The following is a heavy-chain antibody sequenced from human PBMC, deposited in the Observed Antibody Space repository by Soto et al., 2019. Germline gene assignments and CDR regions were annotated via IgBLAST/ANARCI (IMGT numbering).Heavy chain of an antibody. D-gene: IGHD2-15*01. J-gene: IGHJ3*02. CDR3: AATLTDVAAIESGAFDI. CDR2: IVVGSGNT. Sequence: TSVKLSCKDSGFTFTSTAMQWVRQAREQRLEWIGWIVVGSGNTNYAQKFQERVTITRDMSTSTAYMELSSLRSEDTAVYYCAATLTDVAAIESGAFDIWGQGTMVTVSS. V-gene: IGHV1-58*02. CDR1: GFTFTSTA.